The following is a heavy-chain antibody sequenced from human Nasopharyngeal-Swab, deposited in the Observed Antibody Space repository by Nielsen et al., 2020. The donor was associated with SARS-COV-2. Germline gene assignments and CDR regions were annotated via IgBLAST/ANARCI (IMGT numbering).Heavy chain of an antibody. D-gene: IGHD6-13*01. CDR3: ARDLSIAAASI. Sequence: PGKGLEWVAVISYDGSNKYYADSVKGQFTISRDNSKNTLYLQMNSLRAEDTAVYYCARDLSIAAASIWGQGTLVTVSS. CDR2: ISYDGSNK. V-gene: IGHV3-30-3*01. J-gene: IGHJ4*02.